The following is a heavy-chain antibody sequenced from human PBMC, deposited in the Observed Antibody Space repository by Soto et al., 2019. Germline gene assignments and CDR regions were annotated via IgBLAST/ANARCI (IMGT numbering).Heavy chain of an antibody. D-gene: IGHD2-21*02. CDR2: IIPIFGTA. CDR1: GGTFSSYA. V-gene: IGHV1-69*13. CDR3: ARSLSVRGNSIGGY. J-gene: IGHJ4*02. Sequence: ASVKVSCKASGGTFSSYAISWVRQAPGQGLEWMGGIIPIFGTANYAQKFQGRVTITADESTSTAYMELSSLRSEDTAVYYCARSLSVRGNSIGGYWGQGTLVTVSS.